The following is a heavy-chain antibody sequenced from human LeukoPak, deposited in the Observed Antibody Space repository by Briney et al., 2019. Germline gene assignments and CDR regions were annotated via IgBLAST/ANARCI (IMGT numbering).Heavy chain of an antibody. V-gene: IGHV4-34*01. CDR1: GGSVSGYY. Sequence: KPSETLSLTRAVYGGSVSGYYWSWIRQPPGKGLEWIGEINHSGSTNYNPSLKSRVTISVDTSKNQFSLKLSSVTAADTAVYYCARYKGSSWSYGPYNWFDPWGQGTLVTVSS. J-gene: IGHJ5*02. CDR3: ARYKGSSWSYGPYNWFDP. D-gene: IGHD6-13*01. CDR2: INHSGST.